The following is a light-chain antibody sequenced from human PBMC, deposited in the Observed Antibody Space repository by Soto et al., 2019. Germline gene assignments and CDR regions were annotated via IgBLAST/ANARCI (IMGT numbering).Light chain of an antibody. CDR2: GAS. Sequence: EIVLTQSPGTLSLSPGERATLSCRASQSVSSSFLAWYQQKPGQASRLLIYGASSRATSIPDRFSGSGSGTDFTLTISRLEPEDVAVYYCQQYGSSPLTFGGGTKVEIK. J-gene: IGKJ4*01. CDR1: QSVSSSF. CDR3: QQYGSSPLT. V-gene: IGKV3-20*01.